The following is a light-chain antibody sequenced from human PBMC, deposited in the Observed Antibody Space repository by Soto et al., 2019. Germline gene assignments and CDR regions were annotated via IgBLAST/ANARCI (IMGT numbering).Light chain of an antibody. CDR3: SSYTSSTTYV. Sequence: QSALTQPASVSGSPGQSITISCSGTSSDVGGYNYVFWYQHHPGKAPKLMIYDVSNRPSGVSNRFSGSKSGNTASLTISGLQAEDEADYYCSSYTSSTTYVFGTRTKVTVL. CDR2: DVS. CDR1: SSDVGGYNY. V-gene: IGLV2-14*03. J-gene: IGLJ1*01.